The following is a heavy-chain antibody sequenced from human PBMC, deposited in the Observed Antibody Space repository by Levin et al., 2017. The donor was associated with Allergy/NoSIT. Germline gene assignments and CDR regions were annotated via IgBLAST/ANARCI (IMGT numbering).Heavy chain of an antibody. Sequence: SCTVSGGSISSGGYYWSWIRQHPGKGLEWIGYIYYSGSTYYNPSLKSRVTISVDTSKNQFSLKLSSVTAADTAVYYCARSTIVATMHYYYYYMDVWGKGTTVTVSS. CDR3: ARSTIVATMHYYYYYMDV. CDR2: IYYSGST. D-gene: IGHD5-12*01. CDR1: GGSISSGGYY. V-gene: IGHV4-31*03. J-gene: IGHJ6*03.